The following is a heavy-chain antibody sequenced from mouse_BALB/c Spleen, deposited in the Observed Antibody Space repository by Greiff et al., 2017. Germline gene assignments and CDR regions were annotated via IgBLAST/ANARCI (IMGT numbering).Heavy chain of an antibody. D-gene: IGHD1-1*01. V-gene: IGHV3-8*02. Sequence: VQLKESGPSLVKPSQTLSLTCSVTGDSITSGYWNWIRKFPGNKLEYMGYISYSGSTYYNPSLKSRISITRDTSKNQYYLQLNSVTTEDTATYYCARGTTVVESYWYFDVWGAGTTVTVSS. CDR2: ISYSGST. CDR1: GDSITSGY. J-gene: IGHJ1*01. CDR3: ARGTTVVESYWYFDV.